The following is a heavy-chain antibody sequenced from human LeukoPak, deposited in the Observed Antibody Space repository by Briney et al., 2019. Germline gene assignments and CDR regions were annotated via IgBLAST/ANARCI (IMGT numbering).Heavy chain of an antibody. D-gene: IGHD3-10*01. V-gene: IGHV3-7*05. Sequence: GRSLSLSCAVSGFTFNRHWMSWVRQAPGEGLEWVANIKQKGSKKNYVDSVKGPFTISKDNGKSSLYLQMTRLRAADTDVIYCETGGHYYGGWGQGTLVTVS. CDR2: IKQKGSKK. CDR3: ETGGHYYGG. J-gene: IGHJ4*02. CDR1: GFTFNRHW.